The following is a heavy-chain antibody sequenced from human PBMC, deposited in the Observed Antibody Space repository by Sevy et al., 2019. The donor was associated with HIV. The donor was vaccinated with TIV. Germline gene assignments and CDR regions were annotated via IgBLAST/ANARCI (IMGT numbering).Heavy chain of an antibody. Sequence: GGSLRLSCAASGFTFSSYAMSWVRQAPGKGLEWVSVMSGSGGSTYYADSVKGRFTISRDNSKNTLYLQMNSLRAEDTAIYYCAKEKGYYLLGYFHHWDQGTLVTVSS. J-gene: IGHJ1*01. V-gene: IGHV3-23*01. D-gene: IGHD3-22*01. CDR1: GFTFSSYA. CDR2: MSGSGGST. CDR3: AKEKGYYLLGYFHH.